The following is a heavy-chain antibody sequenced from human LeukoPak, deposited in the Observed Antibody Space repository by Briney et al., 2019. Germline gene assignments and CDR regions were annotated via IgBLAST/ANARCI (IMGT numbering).Heavy chain of an antibody. CDR1: GFTFSDYT. CDR3: AREGPTTAVGSGAPDT. D-gene: IGHD6-13*01. CDR2: IWHDGTYI. Sequence: AGGSLRLSCPASGFTFSDYTMRWLRQAPGKGPEWVAVIWHDGTYISYGDSVRGRFTISRDNSKNTLYLQMNSLRAEDTAVYYCAREGPTTAVGSGAPDTWGIGTMDTVSS. J-gene: IGHJ3*02. V-gene: IGHV3-33*01.